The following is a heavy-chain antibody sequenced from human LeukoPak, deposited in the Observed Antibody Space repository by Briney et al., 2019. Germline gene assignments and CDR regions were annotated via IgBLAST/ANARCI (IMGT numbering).Heavy chain of an antibody. CDR2: INPNSGNT. D-gene: IGHD4-17*01. V-gene: IGHV1-2*06. CDR3: ARDIHGDYVGWFDP. Sequence: ASVKVSCKASGYTFTGYYMHWVRQAPGQGLEWMGRINPNSGNTNYAQKLQGRVTMTTDTSTSTAYMELRSLRSDDTAVYYCARDIHGDYVGWFDPWGQGTLVTVSS. CDR1: GYTFTGYY. J-gene: IGHJ5*02.